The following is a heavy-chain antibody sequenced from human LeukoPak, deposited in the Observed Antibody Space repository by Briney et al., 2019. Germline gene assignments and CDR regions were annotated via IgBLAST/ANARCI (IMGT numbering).Heavy chain of an antibody. V-gene: IGHV3-7*03. CDR2: IKQDGSEK. CDR1: GFTFSSYW. CDR3: ARSYYDYAFDY. Sequence: GGSLRLSCAASGFTFSSYWMSWVRQAPGKGLEWVANIKQDGSEKYYVDSVKGRFTISRDNAKNSLYLQMDSLGAEDTAVYYCARSYYDYAFDYWGQGTLVTVSS. D-gene: IGHD3-16*01. J-gene: IGHJ4*02.